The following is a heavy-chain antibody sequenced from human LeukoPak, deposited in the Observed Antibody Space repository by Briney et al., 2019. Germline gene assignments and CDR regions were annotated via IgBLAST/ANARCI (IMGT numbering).Heavy chain of an antibody. CDR3: ARSINEYYYDSSGYHPPYYFDY. CDR1: GYSFTSYL. V-gene: IGHV5-51*01. Sequence: GEPLKISWKGSGYSFTSYLFGWVRLLPGNVQVWVGIIYPSASDTRYSPSFQGQVTISADKSISTAYLQWSSLKASDTAMYYCARSINEYYYDSSGYHPPYYFDYWGQGTLVTVSS. CDR2: IYPSASDT. J-gene: IGHJ4*02. D-gene: IGHD3-22*01.